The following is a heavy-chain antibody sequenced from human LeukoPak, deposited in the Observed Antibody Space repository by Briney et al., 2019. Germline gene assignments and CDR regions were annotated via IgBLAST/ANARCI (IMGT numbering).Heavy chain of an antibody. V-gene: IGHV4-39*01. CDR1: GGSISSSCYY. CDR3: ARQRYDFWSGYYTGVDAFDI. J-gene: IGHJ3*02. D-gene: IGHD3-3*01. CDR2: IYDSGST. Sequence: SETLSLTCTVSGGSISSSCYYWGWIRQPPGKGLVWIGSIYDSGSTYYSPSLKSRVTISVDTSKYQFSLKLSSVTAADAAVYYCARQRYDFWSGYYTGVDAFDIWGQGTMVTVSS.